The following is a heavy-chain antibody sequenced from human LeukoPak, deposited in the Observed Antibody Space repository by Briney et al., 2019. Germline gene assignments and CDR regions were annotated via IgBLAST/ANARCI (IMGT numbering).Heavy chain of an antibody. CDR1: GFTFSSYS. Sequence: GSLRLSCAASGFTFSSYSMNWVRQAPGKGLEWVSYISSSSSTIYYADSVKGRFTISRDNAKNSLYLQVNSLRDEDTAVYYCARTHYYDSSGFDYWGQGTLVTVSS. J-gene: IGHJ4*02. CDR3: ARTHYYDSSGFDY. D-gene: IGHD3-22*01. CDR2: ISSSSSTI. V-gene: IGHV3-48*02.